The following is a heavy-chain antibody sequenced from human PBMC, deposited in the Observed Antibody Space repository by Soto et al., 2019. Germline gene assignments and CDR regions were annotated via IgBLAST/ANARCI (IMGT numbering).Heavy chain of an antibody. V-gene: IGHV3-7*01. J-gene: IGHJ5*02. D-gene: IGHD6-13*01. CDR1: GFTFSSYW. Sequence: GGSLRLSCAASGFTFSSYWMSWVRQAPGKGLEWVANIKQDGSEKYYVDSVKGRFTISRDNAKNSLYLQMNSLRAEDTAVYYCARGPGLWQLVDNWFDPWGQGTLVTVSS. CDR2: IKQDGSEK. CDR3: ARGPGLWQLVDNWFDP.